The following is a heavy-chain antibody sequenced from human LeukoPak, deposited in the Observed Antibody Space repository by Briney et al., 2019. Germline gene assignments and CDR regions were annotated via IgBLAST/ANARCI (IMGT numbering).Heavy chain of an antibody. CDR3: ARAPYCGGDCYTQLDY. CDR1: GFTVSNNY. V-gene: IGHV3-66*01. CDR2: IYSGGST. J-gene: IGHJ4*02. Sequence: GGSLRLSCVVSGFTVSNNYMSWVRQAPRKGLEWVSLIYSGGSTYYADSVKGRFTISRDNSKNTLYLQMNSLRAEDTAVYYCARAPYCGGDCYTQLDYWGQGTLVTVSS. D-gene: IGHD2-21*02.